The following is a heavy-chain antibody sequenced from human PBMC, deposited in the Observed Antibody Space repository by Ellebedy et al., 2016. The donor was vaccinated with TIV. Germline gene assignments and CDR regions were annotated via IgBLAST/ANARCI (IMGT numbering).Heavy chain of an antibody. CDR1: GGSISSYY. CDR2: IYYSGST. Sequence: SETLSLXXTVSGGSISSYYWSWIRQPPGKGLEWIGYIYYSGSTNYNPSLKSRVTISVDTSKNQFSLKLSSVTAADTAVYYCARDRTLVDTAMVLPPGYYYYGMDVWGQGTTVTVSS. J-gene: IGHJ6*02. V-gene: IGHV4-59*01. D-gene: IGHD5-18*01. CDR3: ARDRTLVDTAMVLPPGYYYYGMDV.